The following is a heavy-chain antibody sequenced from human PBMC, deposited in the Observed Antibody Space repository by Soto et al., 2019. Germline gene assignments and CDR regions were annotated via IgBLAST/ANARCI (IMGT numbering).Heavy chain of an antibody. Sequence: QVQLQESGPGLVKPSETLSLTCTVSGGSISSYYWSWIRQHPGKGLEWIGYIYYSGSTNYNPSLKSRVTISVDTSKNQFALKLSSVTAADTAVYYCARHSRIEAPGVYWGQGTLVTVSS. J-gene: IGHJ4*02. CDR2: IYYSGST. V-gene: IGHV4-59*08. CDR3: ARHSRIEAPGVY. D-gene: IGHD7-27*01. CDR1: GGSISSYY.